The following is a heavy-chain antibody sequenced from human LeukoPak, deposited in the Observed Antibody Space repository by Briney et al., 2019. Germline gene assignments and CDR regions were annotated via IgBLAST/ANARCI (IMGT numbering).Heavy chain of an antibody. J-gene: IGHJ4*02. D-gene: IGHD6-13*01. CDR3: ARGQQLGTYYFDY. CDR1: GGSISSGGYS. Sequence: SSETLSLTCAVSGGSISSGGYSWSWILQPPGQGLESIRYIYHSGSTYYNPSLKSRVTISVDRSKNQFSLKLSSVTAADTAVYYCARGQQLGTYYFDYWGQGTLVTVSS. V-gene: IGHV4-30-2*01. CDR2: IYHSGST.